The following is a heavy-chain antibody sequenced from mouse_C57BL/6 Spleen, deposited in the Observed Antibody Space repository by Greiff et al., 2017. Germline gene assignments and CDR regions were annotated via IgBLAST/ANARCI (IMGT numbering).Heavy chain of an antibody. CDR3: ARHLFDY. CDR2: IDPSDSYT. D-gene: IGHD5-1*01. CDR1: GYTFTSYW. V-gene: IGHV1-69*01. Sequence: QVQLQQPGAELVKPGASVKLSCKASGYTFTSYWMHWVKQRPGQGLEWIGEIDPSDSYTNYNQKFKGKSTLTVDKSSSTAYMQLSSLTSEDSAVYYCARHLFDYWGQGTTLTVSS. J-gene: IGHJ2*01.